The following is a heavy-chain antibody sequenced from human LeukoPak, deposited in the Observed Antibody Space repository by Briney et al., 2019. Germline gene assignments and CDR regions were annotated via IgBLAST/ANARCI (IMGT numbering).Heavy chain of an antibody. CDR2: IYTSGST. Sequence: SETLSLTCTVSGGSISSYYWSWIRQPAGKGLEWIGRIYTSGSTNYNPSLKSRVTISVDTSKNQFSLKLSSVTAADTAVYYCARRPYDFWSGYYHYYYYYMDVWGKGTTVTVSS. CDR3: ARRPYDFWSGYYHYYYYYMDV. D-gene: IGHD3-3*01. CDR1: GGSISSYY. V-gene: IGHV4-4*07. J-gene: IGHJ6*03.